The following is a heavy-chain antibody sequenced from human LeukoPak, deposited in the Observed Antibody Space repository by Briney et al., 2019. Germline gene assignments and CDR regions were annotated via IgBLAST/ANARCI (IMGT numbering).Heavy chain of an antibody. Sequence: ASAKVSCKASGYTFTSYGISWVRQAPGQGLEWMGWISAYNGNTNYAQKLQGRVTMTTDTSTSTAYMELRSLRSDDTAVYYCARGGGRFLESGEYNWFDPWGQGTLVTVSS. CDR2: ISAYNGNT. V-gene: IGHV1-18*01. J-gene: IGHJ5*02. CDR3: ARGGGRFLESGEYNWFDP. D-gene: IGHD3-3*01. CDR1: GYTFTSYG.